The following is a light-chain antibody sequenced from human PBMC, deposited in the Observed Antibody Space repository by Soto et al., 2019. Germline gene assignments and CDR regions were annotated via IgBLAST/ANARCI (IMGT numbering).Light chain of an antibody. CDR3: QQSFSIPFT. V-gene: IGKV1-39*01. Sequence: DIQMTQSPSSLSATVGDRVTITCRASQTIGKYLNWYQQQPGKVPKLLIYDASYLQSGVPSRFSGSESGTDFTLNISDLRPEDFATYYCQQSFSIPFTFGPGTKVISN. J-gene: IGKJ3*01. CDR2: DAS. CDR1: QTIGKY.